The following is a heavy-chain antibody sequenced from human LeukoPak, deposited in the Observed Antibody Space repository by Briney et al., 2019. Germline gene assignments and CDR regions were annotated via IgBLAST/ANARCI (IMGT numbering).Heavy chain of an antibody. D-gene: IGHD6-6*01. Sequence: SETLSLTCTVSGGSMTGSYWSWIRQPPGKGLEWIGYIYYSGTTNYNPSLQSRVTTSVDTSKNQFSLNLNSVTAADTAVYYCARGGAARLHFQNWGQGTLVTVSS. CDR3: ARGGAARLHFQN. CDR2: IYYSGTT. J-gene: IGHJ1*01. V-gene: IGHV4-59*01. CDR1: GGSMTGSY.